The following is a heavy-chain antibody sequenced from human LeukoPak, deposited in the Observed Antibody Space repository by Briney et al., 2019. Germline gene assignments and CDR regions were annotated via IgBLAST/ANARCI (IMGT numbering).Heavy chain of an antibody. CDR1: GYTFSNYG. D-gene: IGHD5-12*01. CDR3: ARGRGSTSRY. V-gene: IGHV1-18*01. Sequence: ASVKVSCKASGYTFSNYGITWVRQAPGQGLEWMGWITTDNGNTNYAQNLQGRVTMTTDTSTSTAYMELRSLRSDDTAVYYCARGRGSTSRYWGQGTLVTFSS. J-gene: IGHJ4*02. CDR2: ITTDNGNT.